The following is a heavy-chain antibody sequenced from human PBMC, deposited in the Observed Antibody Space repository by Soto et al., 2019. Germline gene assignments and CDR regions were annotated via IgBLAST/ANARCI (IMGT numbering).Heavy chain of an antibody. J-gene: IGHJ6*02. Sequence: PGGSLRLSCTASGFTFGDYAMSWFRQAPGKGPEWVGFIRSKAYGGTTEYAASVKGRFTISRDDSKSIAYLQMNSLKTEDTAVYYCTRDEMWAYDFWSQRGMDVWGQGTTVTV. CDR1: GFTFGDYA. V-gene: IGHV3-49*03. CDR3: TRDEMWAYDFWSQRGMDV. CDR2: IRSKAYGGTT. D-gene: IGHD3-3*01.